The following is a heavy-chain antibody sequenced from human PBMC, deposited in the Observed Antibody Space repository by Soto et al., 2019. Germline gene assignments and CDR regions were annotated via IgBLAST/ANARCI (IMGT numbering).Heavy chain of an antibody. CDR3: ARPSNNYVAH. D-gene: IGHD4-4*01. V-gene: IGHV5-51*01. CDR1: GYSFAGYW. J-gene: IGHJ4*02. Sequence: GESLKISCKGSGYSFAGYWITWVRQKPGKGLEWMGLIDPGDSQTSYSPSFRGHVTISVDKSITTAYLQWSSLRASDTAMYYCARPSNNYVAHWGQGTLVTVSS. CDR2: IDPGDSQT.